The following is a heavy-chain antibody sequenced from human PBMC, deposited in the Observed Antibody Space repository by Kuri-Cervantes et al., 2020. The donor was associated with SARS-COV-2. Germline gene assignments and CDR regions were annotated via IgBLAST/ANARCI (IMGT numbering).Heavy chain of an antibody. CDR1: GFTISSYG. CDR2: IWYYGSKK. V-gene: IGHV3-33*06. J-gene: IGHJ4*02. CDR3: AKCHDFWSAILAY. Sequence: AESLSLTCAAYGFTISSYGMHWVRQAPGKGLEWVAVIWYYGSKKYYADAVKGRFTIFSDNSKNTLYLQMNSLRAEDTAVYYCAKCHDFWSAILAYWGQGTLVTVSS. D-gene: IGHD3-3*01.